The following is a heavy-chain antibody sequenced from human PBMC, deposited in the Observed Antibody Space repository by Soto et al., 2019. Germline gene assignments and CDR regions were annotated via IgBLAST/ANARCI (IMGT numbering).Heavy chain of an antibody. Sequence: SETLSLTCTVSGGSISSSSYYWGWIRQPPGKGLEWIGSIYYSGSTYYNPSLKSRVTISVDTSKNQFSLKLSSVTAADTAVYYCARLGGPFDYWGQGTLVTVSS. CDR2: IYYSGST. J-gene: IGHJ4*02. CDR1: GGSISSSSYY. D-gene: IGHD3-10*01. CDR3: ARLGGPFDY. V-gene: IGHV4-39*01.